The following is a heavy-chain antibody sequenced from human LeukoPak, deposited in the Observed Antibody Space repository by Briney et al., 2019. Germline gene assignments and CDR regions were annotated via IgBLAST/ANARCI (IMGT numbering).Heavy chain of an antibody. Sequence: QPGGSLRLSCAASGFTFSSYGMHWVRQAPGRGLEWVAIIWYDGSNRYYADSVKGRFTISRDNSKNTLYLQMNSLRAEDTAVYYCARKWGYHFDWLQDYWGQGTLVTGSS. CDR2: IWYDGSNR. V-gene: IGHV3-33*01. CDR1: GFTFSSYG. J-gene: IGHJ4*02. D-gene: IGHD3-9*01. CDR3: ARKWGYHFDWLQDY.